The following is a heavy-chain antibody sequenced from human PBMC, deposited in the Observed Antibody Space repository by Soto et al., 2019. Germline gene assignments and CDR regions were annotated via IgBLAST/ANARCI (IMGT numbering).Heavy chain of an antibody. CDR3: ARDYYDSSHYTTNWFDP. D-gene: IGHD3-22*01. J-gene: IGHJ5*02. CDR1: GGSISNSRYY. CDR2: IYHTGNT. Sequence: PSETLSLTCTVSGGSISNSRYYWAWIRQPPGKGLEWIGSIYHTGNTYYNPSLRSRVTISVDTSKNQFSLKLTSVTAADTAVYYCARDYYDSSHYTTNWFDPWGQGTLVTVS. V-gene: IGHV4-39*01.